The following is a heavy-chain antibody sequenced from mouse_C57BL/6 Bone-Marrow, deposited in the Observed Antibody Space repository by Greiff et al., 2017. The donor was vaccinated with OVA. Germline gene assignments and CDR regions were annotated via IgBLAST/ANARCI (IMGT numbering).Heavy chain of an antibody. CDR1: GYTFTSYG. CDR3: AREGYSNYVDYFDY. Sequence: VQLQQSGAELARPGASVKLSCKASGYTFTSYGISWVKQRTGQGLEWIGEIYPRSGNTYYNEQFKGKATLTADKSSSTAYMELRSLTSEDSAVYFCAREGYSNYVDYFDYWGQGTTLTVSS. D-gene: IGHD2-5*01. CDR2: IYPRSGNT. V-gene: IGHV1-81*01. J-gene: IGHJ2*01.